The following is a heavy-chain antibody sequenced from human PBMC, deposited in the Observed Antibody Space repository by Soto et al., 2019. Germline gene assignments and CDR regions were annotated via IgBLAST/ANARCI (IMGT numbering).Heavy chain of an antibody. CDR1: GGSVNSPNW. J-gene: IGHJ4*02. V-gene: IGHV4-4*02. Sequence: QVQLQQSGPGLVEPSGTLSLTCAVSGGSVNSPNWWNWVRQPPETGLEWIGEMHHSGSSNYNPSLKTGLILSVDKSNNELSMNLNSVTAADTAIYYCGRANSSGSPIDSWGQGILVTVPS. CDR2: MHHSGSS. D-gene: IGHD6-19*01. CDR3: GRANSSGSPIDS.